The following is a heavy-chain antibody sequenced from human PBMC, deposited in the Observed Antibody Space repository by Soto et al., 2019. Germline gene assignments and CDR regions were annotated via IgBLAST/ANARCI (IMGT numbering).Heavy chain of an antibody. Sequence: GGSLRLSCAASGFTFSGYDMHWVRQDTGKGLEWVSVIGTAGDTYYSGSVKGRFTISRENAKNSFYLQMNSLRAGDTAVYYCARVAGSGSYYFDSWGQGTLVTVSS. CDR2: IGTAGDT. CDR1: GFTFSGYD. V-gene: IGHV3-13*04. CDR3: ARVAGSGSYYFDS. J-gene: IGHJ4*02. D-gene: IGHD3-10*01.